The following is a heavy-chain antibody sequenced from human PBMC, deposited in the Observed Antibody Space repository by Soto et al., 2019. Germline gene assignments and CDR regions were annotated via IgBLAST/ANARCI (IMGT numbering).Heavy chain of an antibody. CDR3: ARVRGVPASYYYYYYGMDV. V-gene: IGHV4-30-4*01. CDR1: GGSISSGDYY. J-gene: IGHJ6*02. CDR2: IYYSGST. Sequence: SETLSLTCTVSGGSISSGDYYWSWIRQPPGKGLEWIGYIYYSGSTYYNPSLKSRVTISVDTSKNQFSLKLSSVTAADTAVYYCARVRGVPASYYYYYYGMDVWGQGTTVTVSS. D-gene: IGHD2-2*01.